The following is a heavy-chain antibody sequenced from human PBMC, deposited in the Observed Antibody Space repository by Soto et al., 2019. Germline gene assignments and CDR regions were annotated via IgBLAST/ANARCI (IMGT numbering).Heavy chain of an antibody. D-gene: IGHD3-9*01. J-gene: IGHJ4*02. CDR2: ISGSDDRT. Sequence: EMQLLESGGGLEQPGGSLRLSCVASGSTFSNYAMNWIRQAPGKGLEWVSSISGSDDRTFFADSVKGRFTISRDNSKDTVFLQMNNLRGEDTALYYCTKGGRGIDIFFDSWGQGTLVSVSS. CDR1: GSTFSNYA. V-gene: IGHV3-23*01. CDR3: TKGGRGIDIFFDS.